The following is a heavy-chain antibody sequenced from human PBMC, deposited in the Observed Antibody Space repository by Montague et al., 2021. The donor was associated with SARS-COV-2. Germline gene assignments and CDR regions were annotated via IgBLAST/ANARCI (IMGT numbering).Heavy chain of an antibody. CDR3: AMRGGALDAFDI. Sequence: SETLSLTCTVSGGSIRPSSYYWGWIRQPPGKGLDWIGSIYYSGSTYYNPSLKSRVTISVDTSKNQFSLKLSSVTAADTAVYYCAMRGGALDAFDIWGQGTMVIVSS. CDR2: IYYSGST. D-gene: IGHD4-17*01. J-gene: IGHJ3*02. V-gene: IGHV4-39*01. CDR1: GGSIRPSSYY.